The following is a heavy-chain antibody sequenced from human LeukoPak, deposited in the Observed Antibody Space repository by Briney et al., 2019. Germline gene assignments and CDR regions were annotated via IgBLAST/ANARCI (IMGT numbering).Heavy chain of an antibody. V-gene: IGHV4-59*08. J-gene: IGHJ4*02. CDR1: GGSFSGYY. CDR2: IYYSGST. CDR3: ARWVVAAESFDY. Sequence: SETLSLTCAVYGGSFSGYYWSWIRQPPGKGLEWIGYIYYSGSTNYNPSLKSRVTISVDTSKNQFSLKLSSVTAADTAVYYCARWVVAAESFDYWGQGTLVTVSS. D-gene: IGHD2-15*01.